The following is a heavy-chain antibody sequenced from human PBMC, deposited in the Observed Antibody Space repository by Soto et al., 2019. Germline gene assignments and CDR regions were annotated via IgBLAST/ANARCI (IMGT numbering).Heavy chain of an antibody. D-gene: IGHD5-12*01. CDR2: IYSSGIM. V-gene: IGHV4-4*07. J-gene: IGHJ4*02. CDR3: ARESRGYSGYDSRDEKFYVGCFDY. Sequence: PSETLSLTCTVSGGSFSSSYWSWLRQPAGKGLEWIGRIYSSGIMNYNPSLKSRVAMSIDTSKKQFSLRVNSVTAADTAIYYCARESRGYSGYDSRDEKFYVGCFDYWGQGTLVTVSS. CDR1: GGSFSSSY.